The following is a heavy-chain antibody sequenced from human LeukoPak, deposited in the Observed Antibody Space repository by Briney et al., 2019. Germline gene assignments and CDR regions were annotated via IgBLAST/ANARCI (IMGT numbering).Heavy chain of an antibody. J-gene: IGHJ3*02. D-gene: IGHD5-18*01. CDR3: GRGAMRGSDDAFDI. CDR2: ISYDGSNK. Sequence: PGGSLRLSCAASGFTFSSYSRHWVRQAPGKGLEWVAVISYDGSNKYYADSVKGRFTISRDNSKNTLYLQMNSLRAEDTAVYYCGRGAMRGSDDAFDIWGQGTMVTVSS. CDR1: GFTFSSYS. V-gene: IGHV3-30*04.